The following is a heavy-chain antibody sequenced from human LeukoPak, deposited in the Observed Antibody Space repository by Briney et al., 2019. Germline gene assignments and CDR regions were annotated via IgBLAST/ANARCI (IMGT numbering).Heavy chain of an antibody. Sequence: APVNVSCKASGYTFTSYGVSWVRQAPGQGLDWMGWISAYNGNTNSAQKFQGRVTMTTDTSTSTAYMELRSLRSDDTALYYCARDKAAGPYYFDYWGQGTLVAVSS. D-gene: IGHD6-13*01. CDR1: GYTFTSYG. CDR2: ISAYNGNT. CDR3: ARDKAAGPYYFDY. J-gene: IGHJ4*02. V-gene: IGHV1-18*01.